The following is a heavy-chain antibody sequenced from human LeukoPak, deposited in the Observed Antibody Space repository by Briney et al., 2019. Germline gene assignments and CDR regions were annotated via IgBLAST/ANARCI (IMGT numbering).Heavy chain of an antibody. J-gene: IGHJ4*02. V-gene: IGHV3-11*01. CDR3: ARDSLGDPY. Sequence: GGSLRLSCAASGFTVSSNYMSWVRQAPGKGLEWVSYISRSGSTIYYADSVKGRFTISRDNAKNSLYLQMNSLRAEDTAVYYCARDSLGDPYWGQGTLVTVSS. CDR2: ISRSGSTI. D-gene: IGHD3-10*01. CDR1: GFTVSSNY.